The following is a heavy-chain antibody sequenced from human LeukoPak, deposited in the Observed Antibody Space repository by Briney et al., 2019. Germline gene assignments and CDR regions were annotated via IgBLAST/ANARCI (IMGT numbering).Heavy chain of an antibody. CDR2: IYHSGST. CDR1: GYSISSGYY. V-gene: IGHV4-38-2*01. CDR3: ARGGSGSYYDYYFEY. Sequence: SETLSLTCAVSGYSISSGYYWGWIRQPPGKGLEWIGSIYHSGSTYYNPSLKSRVTISVDTSKNQFSLKLSSVTAADTAVYYCARGGSGSYYDYYFEYWGQGTLVTVSS. J-gene: IGHJ4*02. D-gene: IGHD3-10*01.